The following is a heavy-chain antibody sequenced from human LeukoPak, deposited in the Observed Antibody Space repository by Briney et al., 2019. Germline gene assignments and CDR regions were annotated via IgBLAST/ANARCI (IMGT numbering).Heavy chain of an antibody. D-gene: IGHD6-19*01. CDR2: IYYSGST. J-gene: IGHJ3*02. CDR1: GGSISSYY. V-gene: IGHV4-59*01. CDR3: ARFRDSSGWYRGAFDI. Sequence: TSETLSLTCTVSGGSISSYYWSWIRQPPGKGLEWIGYIYYSGSTNYNPSLKSRVTISVDTSKNQFSLKLSSVTAADTAVYYCARFRDSSGWYRGAFDIWGQGTMVTVSS.